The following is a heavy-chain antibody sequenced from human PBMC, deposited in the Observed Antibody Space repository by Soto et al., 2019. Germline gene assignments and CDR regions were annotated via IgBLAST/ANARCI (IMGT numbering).Heavy chain of an antibody. D-gene: IGHD5-12*01. V-gene: IGHV4-31*03. CDR2: IHHSGTT. CDR1: GDSVSSSNYY. Sequence: QVQLQESGPGLVKPSQTLSLTCTVSGDSVSSSNYYWSWIRQHPGKGLEWSGYIHHSGTTYYNPSLKSRITLSVDTSKNQFSLRLSSVTAADTAVYYCASGLGYKAWGQGTLVTVSS. J-gene: IGHJ5*02. CDR3: ASGLGYKA.